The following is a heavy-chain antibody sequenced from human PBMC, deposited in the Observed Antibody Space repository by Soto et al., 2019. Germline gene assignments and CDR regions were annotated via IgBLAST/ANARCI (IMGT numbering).Heavy chain of an antibody. CDR1: GFTFSSYA. D-gene: IGHD2-8*02. CDR3: ARVLHELVAGSDAFDI. CDR2: ISGSGGST. J-gene: IGHJ3*02. V-gene: IGHV3-23*01. Sequence: GGSLRLSCAASGFTFSSYAMSWVRQAPGKGLEWVSAISGSGGSTYYADSVKGRFTISRDNAKNSLYLQMNSLRDEDTAVYYCARVLHELVAGSDAFDIWGQGTMVTVSS.